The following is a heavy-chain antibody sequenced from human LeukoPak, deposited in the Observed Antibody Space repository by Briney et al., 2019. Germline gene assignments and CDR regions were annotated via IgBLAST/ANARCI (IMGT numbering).Heavy chain of an antibody. Sequence: GGSLRLSCAASGFTFSSYGMHWDRQAPGKGLEWVAVIWYDGSNKYYADSVKGRFTISRDNSKNTLYLQMNSLRAEDTAVYYCAGDRGSGYDYWFDPWGQGTLVTVSS. D-gene: IGHD5-12*01. J-gene: IGHJ5*02. CDR3: AGDRGSGYDYWFDP. CDR2: IWYDGSNK. CDR1: GFTFSSYG. V-gene: IGHV3-33*01.